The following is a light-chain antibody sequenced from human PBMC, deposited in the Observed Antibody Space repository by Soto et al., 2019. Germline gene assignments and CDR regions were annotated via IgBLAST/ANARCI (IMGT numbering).Light chain of an antibody. J-gene: IGKJ5*01. Sequence: DIQMTQSPSSLSASVGDSVTITCRTSQTVSTYLNWYQQKPGKAPMLLIYATFSLQSGIPSTFSGSGSGTDFTLNINNLQTEASAIYYCQQSYSSPMTSGQKTRLEIK. V-gene: IGKV1-39*01. CDR1: QTVSTY. CDR2: ATF. CDR3: QQSYSSPMT.